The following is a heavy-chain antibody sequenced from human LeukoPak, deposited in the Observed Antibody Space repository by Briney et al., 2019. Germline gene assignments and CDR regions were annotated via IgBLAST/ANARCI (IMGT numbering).Heavy chain of an antibody. Sequence: QAGGSLRLSCTASGFTFGDYAMSWFRQAPGKGLEWVGFIRSKAYGGTTEYAASVKGRFTISRDDSKSIAYLQMNSLKTEDTAVYYCTRVRGKMSSGWPYYFDYWGQGTLVTVSS. D-gene: IGHD6-19*01. J-gene: IGHJ4*02. CDR3: TRVRGKMSSGWPYYFDY. CDR2: IRSKAYGGTT. CDR1: GFTFGDYA. V-gene: IGHV3-49*03.